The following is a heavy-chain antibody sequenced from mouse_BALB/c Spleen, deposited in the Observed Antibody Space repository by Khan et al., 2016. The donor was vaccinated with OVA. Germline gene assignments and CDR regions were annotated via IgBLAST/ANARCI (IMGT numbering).Heavy chain of an antibody. Sequence: QVQLQQSGAELARPGASVKLSCKASGYTFTDYYINWVKQRTGQGLEWIGEIYPGSGNTYYNEKFKGKATLTADTSSSTAYMQLSSLTSEDSAVVFCARRNYFGYTFADWGQGTLVTVSA. CDR3: ARRNYFGYTFAD. D-gene: IGHD1-2*01. CDR2: IYPGSGNT. CDR1: GYTFTDYY. V-gene: IGHV1-77*01. J-gene: IGHJ3*01.